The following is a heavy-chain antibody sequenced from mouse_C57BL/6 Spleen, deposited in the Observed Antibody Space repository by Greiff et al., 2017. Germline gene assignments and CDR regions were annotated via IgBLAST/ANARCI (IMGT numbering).Heavy chain of an antibody. CDR1: GYAFSSYW. Sequence: QVHVKQSGAELVKPGASVKISCKASGYAFSSYWMNWVKQRPGKGLEWIGQIYPGDGDTNYNGNFKGKATLTADKSSSTAYMQLSSLTSEDSAVYFCARWRGITTVVADFDYWGQGTTLTVSS. CDR3: ARWRGITTVVADFDY. CDR2: IYPGDGDT. V-gene: IGHV1-80*01. J-gene: IGHJ2*01. D-gene: IGHD1-1*01.